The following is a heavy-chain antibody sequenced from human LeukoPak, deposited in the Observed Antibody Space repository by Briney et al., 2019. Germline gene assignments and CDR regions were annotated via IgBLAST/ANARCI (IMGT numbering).Heavy chain of an antibody. CDR2: IIPIFGTA. CDR1: GGTFSSYA. Sequence: ASVKVSCKASGGTFSSYAISWVRQAPGQALEWMGGIIPIFGTANYAQKFQGRVTITTDESTSTAYMELSSLRSEDTAVYYCARDLEYSSSSGLDPWGQGTLVTVSS. CDR3: ARDLEYSSSSGLDP. J-gene: IGHJ5*02. V-gene: IGHV1-69*05. D-gene: IGHD6-6*01.